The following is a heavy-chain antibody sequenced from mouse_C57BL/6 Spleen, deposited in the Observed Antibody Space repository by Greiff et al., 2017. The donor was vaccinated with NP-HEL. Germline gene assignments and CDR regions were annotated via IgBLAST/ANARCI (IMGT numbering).Heavy chain of an antibody. CDR3: AKNGRLRPFDY. Sequence: VQLQQSGPGLVQPSQSLSITCTVSGFSLTSYGVHWVRQSPGKGLEWLGVIWRGGSTDYNAAFMSRLSLTKDNSKSQVFFKMNSLQADDTAIYYCAKNGRLRPFDYWGQGTTLTVSS. D-gene: IGHD2-4*01. V-gene: IGHV2-5*01. CDR2: IWRGGST. J-gene: IGHJ2*01. CDR1: GFSLTSYG.